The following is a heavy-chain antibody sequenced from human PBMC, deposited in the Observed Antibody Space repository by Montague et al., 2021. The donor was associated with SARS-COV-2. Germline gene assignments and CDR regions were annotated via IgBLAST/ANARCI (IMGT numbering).Heavy chain of an antibody. Sequence: SETLSLTCAVHGGSFSTYSRNWIRQPPGKGLEWIGEIHHGGSTNYNPSLKGRVTISADTSKNQFSLKLTSVAAADTAVYYCARLGDGVVPSPILGVGPYYSYYYMDVWGKGTTVTVSS. CDR2: IHHGGST. J-gene: IGHJ6*03. V-gene: IGHV4-34*01. D-gene: IGHD3-10*01. CDR1: GGSFSTYS. CDR3: ARLGDGVVPSPILGVGPYYSYYYMDV.